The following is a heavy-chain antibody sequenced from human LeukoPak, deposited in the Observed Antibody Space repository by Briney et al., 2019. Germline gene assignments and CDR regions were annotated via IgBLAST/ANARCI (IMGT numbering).Heavy chain of an antibody. J-gene: IGHJ6*03. Sequence: GGSLRLSCAASGFTFSSYSMNWVRQAPGKGLGWVSSISSSSSYIYYADSVKGRFTISRDNAKNSLYLQMNSLRAEDTAVYYCARDYRLRLGELSLYYYYYYMDVWGKGTTVTVSS. V-gene: IGHV3-21*01. CDR3: ARDYRLRLGELSLYYYYYYMDV. CDR2: ISSSSSYI. CDR1: GFTFSSYS. D-gene: IGHD3-16*02.